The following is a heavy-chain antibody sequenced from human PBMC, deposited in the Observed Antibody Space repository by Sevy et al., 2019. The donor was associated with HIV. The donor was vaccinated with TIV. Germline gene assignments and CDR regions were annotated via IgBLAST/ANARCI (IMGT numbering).Heavy chain of an antibody. Sequence: GGSLRLSCAASGFTFSNYWMSWVRQAPGKGLEWVANIKQDGSETYYVDSVKGRFTMSRDNAKNSLYLQMNSLRAEDTAVYYCARGVRSSHWHKSNYYYYYMDVWGKGTTVTVSS. V-gene: IGHV3-7*03. J-gene: IGHJ6*03. CDR2: IKQDGSET. CDR3: ARGVRSSHWHKSNYYYYYMDV. CDR1: GFTFSNYW. D-gene: IGHD6-13*01.